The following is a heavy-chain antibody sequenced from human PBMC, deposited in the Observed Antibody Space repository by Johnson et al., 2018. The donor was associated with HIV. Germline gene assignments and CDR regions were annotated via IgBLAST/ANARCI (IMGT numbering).Heavy chain of an antibody. Sequence: VQLVESGGGLVQPGGSLRLSCAASGFTFSSYDMHWVRQATGKGLERVSVIYSGGSTYYADSVKGRFTISRDTSQNPQYFQMNGLRSEDTAVYYCAKQNRGAFAIWGQGTMVTVSS. J-gene: IGHJ3*02. CDR3: AKQNRGAFAI. CDR2: IYSGGST. CDR1: GFTFSSYD. V-gene: IGHV3-66*04.